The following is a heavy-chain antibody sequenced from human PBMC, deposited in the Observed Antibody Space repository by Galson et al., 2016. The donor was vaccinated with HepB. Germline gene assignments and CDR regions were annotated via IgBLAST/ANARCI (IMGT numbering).Heavy chain of an antibody. CDR1: SGSISSSRYY. Sequence: ETLSLTCTVSSGSISSSRYYWGWIRQPPGKGLEWIGSVYYSGTAYYDPSLKSRVSISVDTSKNQFSLRLSSVTAGDTAVYFCASHCGGDCYNNLAEAFDIWGRGTMVAVSS. D-gene: IGHD2-21*01. J-gene: IGHJ3*02. V-gene: IGHV4-39*01. CDR2: VYYSGTA. CDR3: ASHCGGDCYNNLAEAFDI.